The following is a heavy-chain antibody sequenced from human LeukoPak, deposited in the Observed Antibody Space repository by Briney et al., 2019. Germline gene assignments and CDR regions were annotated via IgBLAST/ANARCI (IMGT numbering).Heavy chain of an antibody. J-gene: IGHJ4*02. D-gene: IGHD1-26*01. Sequence: NPSETLSLTCTVSDDSISSYCWSWIRQPPGKGLEWIGYISSSGSTNYNPSLKRRVTMSVDTSKNQFSLKLNSVIAADTAVYYCARYRGSYSGFDYWGQGTLVTVSS. CDR1: DDSISSYC. V-gene: IGHV4-59*01. CDR2: ISSSGST. CDR3: ARYRGSYSGFDY.